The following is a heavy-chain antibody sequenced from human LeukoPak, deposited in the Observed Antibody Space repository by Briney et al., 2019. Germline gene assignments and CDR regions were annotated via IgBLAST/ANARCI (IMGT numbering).Heavy chain of an antibody. CDR1: GFTMSTYA. CDR2: IYSGGST. CDR3: ARDRPWGLTYYYDSSGLGDI. V-gene: IGHV3-53*01. Sequence: PGGSLRLSCGASGFTMSTYAMSWVRQAPGKGLEWVSVIYSGGSTYYADSVKGRFTIPRDNSKNTLYLQMNSLRAEDTAVYYCARDRPWGLTYYYDSSGLGDIWGRGTMVTVSS. D-gene: IGHD3-22*01. J-gene: IGHJ3*02.